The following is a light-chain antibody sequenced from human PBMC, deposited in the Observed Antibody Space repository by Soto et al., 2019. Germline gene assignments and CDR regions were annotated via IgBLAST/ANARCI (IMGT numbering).Light chain of an antibody. CDR3: QQYNNWPPWT. Sequence: EIVMTQSPATLSVSPGALATLSCRPSQSVSSNLAWYQQKPGQAPRLLVYEASTRATGIPARFSGNGSGTEFTLSISSLQSEDVAVYYCQQYNNWPPWTFGQGTKVEIK. V-gene: IGKV3-15*01. CDR1: QSVSSN. J-gene: IGKJ1*01. CDR2: EAS.